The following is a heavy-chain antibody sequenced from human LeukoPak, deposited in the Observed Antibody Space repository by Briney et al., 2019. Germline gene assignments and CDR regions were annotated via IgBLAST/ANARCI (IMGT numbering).Heavy chain of an antibody. Sequence: GGSLRLSCAASGFTFSSYSMNWVRQSPGKGLEWVSSISGTSDYIYYADSVKGRFTISRDNGQNSLYLQMNSLRAEDTAVYYCARESGYYDFWSGYQTGYYFDYWGQGTLVTVSS. CDR2: ISGTSDYI. J-gene: IGHJ4*02. CDR1: GFTFSSYS. V-gene: IGHV3-21*06. CDR3: ARESGYYDFWSGYQTGYYFDY. D-gene: IGHD3-3*01.